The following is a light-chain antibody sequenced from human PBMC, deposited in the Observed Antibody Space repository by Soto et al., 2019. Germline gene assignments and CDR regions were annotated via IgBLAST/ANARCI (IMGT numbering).Light chain of an antibody. Sequence: QSALTQPASVSGSPGQSITISCTGSSSDIGSYNLVSWYQHHPGKAPKLMIYEGTNRPSGVSNRFSGSKSGNTASLTISGIQAEDEADYYCCSYARGSTLIFGGGTKLTVL. J-gene: IGLJ2*01. CDR1: SSDIGSYNL. CDR3: CSYARGSTLI. V-gene: IGLV2-23*01. CDR2: EGT.